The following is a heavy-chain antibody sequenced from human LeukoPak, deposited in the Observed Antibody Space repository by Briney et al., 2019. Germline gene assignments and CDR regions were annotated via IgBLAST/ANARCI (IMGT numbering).Heavy chain of an antibody. CDR1: GGSSSRHY. D-gene: IGHD2-2*01. Sequence: PSETLSLTCTVSGGSSSRHYWSWIRQPPGKGLEWIGYIYYSGSTNYNPSLESRVTISIDTSKNQFSLKLNSVTAADTAIYYCARVSSLGYYFDYWGQGTLVTVSS. J-gene: IGHJ4*02. CDR3: ARVSSLGYYFDY. V-gene: IGHV4-59*11. CDR2: IYYSGST.